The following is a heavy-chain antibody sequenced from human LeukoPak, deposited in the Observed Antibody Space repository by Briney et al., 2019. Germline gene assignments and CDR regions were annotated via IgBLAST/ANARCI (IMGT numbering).Heavy chain of an antibody. CDR3: ARSRFPYYRLSRTDYYYMDV. Sequence: GASVKVSCKASGGTFSSYVINWVRQAPGQGLEWMGGIIPIFGTTNYAQKFQGRVSITADKSTSTTYMQLSSLRSEDTAVYYCARSRFPYYRLSRTDYYYMDVWAKGTTVTVSS. CDR2: IIPIFGTT. D-gene: IGHD3-10*01. V-gene: IGHV1-69*06. J-gene: IGHJ6*03. CDR1: GGTFSSYV.